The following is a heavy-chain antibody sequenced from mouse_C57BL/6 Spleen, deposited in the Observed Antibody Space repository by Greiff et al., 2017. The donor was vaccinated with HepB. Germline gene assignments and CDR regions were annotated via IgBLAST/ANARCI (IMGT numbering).Heavy chain of an antibody. CDR1: GYTFTDYY. CDR3: ARGDDYDGGDY. D-gene: IGHD2-4*01. V-gene: IGHV1-76*01. J-gene: IGHJ4*01. CDR2: IYPGSGNT. Sequence: QVQLQQSGAELVRPGASVKLSCKASGYTFTDYYINWVKQRPGQGLEWIARIYPGSGNTYYNEKFKGKATLTAEKSSSTAYMQLSSLTSEDSAVYFCARGDDYDGGDYWGQGTSVTVSS.